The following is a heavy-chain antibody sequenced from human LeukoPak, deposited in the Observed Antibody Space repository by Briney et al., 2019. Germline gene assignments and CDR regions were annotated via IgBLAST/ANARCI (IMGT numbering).Heavy chain of an antibody. J-gene: IGHJ6*02. D-gene: IGHD3-22*01. V-gene: IGHV3-48*03. CDR3: ARDRVYYDSTSLRYYYYYGMDV. CDR2: ISSSGTTI. Sequence: GGSLRLSCAASGFTLSSYEMNWVRQAPGKGLEWVSYISSSGTTIYYADSVKGRFTISRDNAKNSLYLQMNSLRAEDTAVYYCARDRVYYDSTSLRYYYYYGMDVWGQGTTVTVSS. CDR1: GFTLSSYE.